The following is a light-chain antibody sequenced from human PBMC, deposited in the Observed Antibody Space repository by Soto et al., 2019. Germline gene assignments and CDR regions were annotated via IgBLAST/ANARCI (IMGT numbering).Light chain of an antibody. V-gene: IGLV2-11*01. CDR2: GVS. J-gene: IGLJ3*02. Sequence: SVLTHPRSVSGSPGQTVTMSCTGTNSDVGGYNYVSWYQQYPGKAPKLMISGVSERPSGVPDRFSGSKSGNTASLTISGLQAEDEADYYCCSYVDTDTWVFGGGTKVTVL. CDR3: CSYVDTDTWV. CDR1: NSDVGGYNY.